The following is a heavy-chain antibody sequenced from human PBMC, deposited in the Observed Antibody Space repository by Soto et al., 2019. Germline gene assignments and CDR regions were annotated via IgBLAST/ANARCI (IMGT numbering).Heavy chain of an antibody. J-gene: IGHJ4*01. Sequence: TSETLSLTCTVSGGSISSYYWSWIRQPPGKGLEWIGYIYYSGSTNYNPSLKSRVTISVDTSKNQFSLKLSSVTAADTAVYYCATTLKVSSWFFDYWGHGTLVTVSS. D-gene: IGHD6-13*01. CDR3: ATTLKVSSWFFDY. CDR2: IYYSGST. CDR1: GGSISSYY. V-gene: IGHV4-59*01.